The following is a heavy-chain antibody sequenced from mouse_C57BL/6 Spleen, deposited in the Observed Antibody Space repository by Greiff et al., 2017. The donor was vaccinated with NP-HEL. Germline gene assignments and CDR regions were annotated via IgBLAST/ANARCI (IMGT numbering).Heavy chain of an antibody. V-gene: IGHV1-15*01. CDR3: TIPVYGNSFDY. CDR2: IDPETGGT. Sequence: VQLVESGAELVRPGASVTLSCKASGYTFTDYEMHWVKQTPVHGLEWIGAIDPETGGTAYNQKFKGKAILTADKSSSTAYMELRSLTSEDSAVYYCTIPVYGNSFDYWGQGTTLTVSS. D-gene: IGHD2-1*01. J-gene: IGHJ2*01. CDR1: GYTFTDYE.